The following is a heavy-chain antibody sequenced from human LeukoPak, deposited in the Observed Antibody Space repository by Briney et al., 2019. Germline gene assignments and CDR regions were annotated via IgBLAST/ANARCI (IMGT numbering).Heavy chain of an antibody. J-gene: IGHJ4*02. D-gene: IGHD2-21*02. CDR3: ARQAYCGGDCWSDY. CDR1: GYSFTSYL. Sequence: GESLKISCKGSGYSFTSYLIGWVRQMPGKGLEWMGIIYPGDFDTRYSPSFKGQVTISADKSISTAYLQWSSLKASDTAMYYCARQAYCGGDCWSDYWGQGTLVTVSS. CDR2: IYPGDFDT. V-gene: IGHV5-51*01.